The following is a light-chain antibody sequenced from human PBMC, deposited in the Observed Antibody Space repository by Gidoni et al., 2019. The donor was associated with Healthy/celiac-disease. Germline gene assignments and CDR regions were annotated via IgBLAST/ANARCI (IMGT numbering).Light chain of an antibody. CDR1: QSISSY. CDR2: AAS. Sequence: DIQMTKSPSPLSASVGDRVTITCRASQSISSYLNWYQQKPGKAPKLLIYAASSLQSGVPSRFSGSGSGTDFTLTISSLQPEDFATYYCQQSYSTPLTFGPGTKVDIK. CDR3: QQSYSTPLT. V-gene: IGKV1-39*01. J-gene: IGKJ3*01.